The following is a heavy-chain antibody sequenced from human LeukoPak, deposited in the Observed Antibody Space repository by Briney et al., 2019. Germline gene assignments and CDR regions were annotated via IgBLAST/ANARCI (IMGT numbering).Heavy chain of an antibody. Sequence: GESLKISCKGSGYSFTSYWIGWVPQMPGKGLEWMGIIYPGDSDTRYSPSFQGQVTISADKSISTAYLQWSSLKASDTAMYYCARRRNRRFGESPNWFDPWGQGTLVTVSS. CDR2: IYPGDSDT. V-gene: IGHV5-51*01. CDR1: GYSFTSYW. J-gene: IGHJ5*02. CDR3: ARRRNRRFGESPNWFDP. D-gene: IGHD3-10*01.